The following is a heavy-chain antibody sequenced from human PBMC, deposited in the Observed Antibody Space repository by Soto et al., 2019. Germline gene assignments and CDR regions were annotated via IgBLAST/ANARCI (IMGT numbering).Heavy chain of an antibody. Sequence: SETLSLTCTVSGGSISSSPDWWGWVRQPPGKGLEWIGYIYCSGSTYYNPSLKSRVTISVDTSKNQFSLKLSSVTAADTAVYYCARVRSAAGSYYFDYWGQGTLVTVSS. D-gene: IGHD6-13*01. V-gene: IGHV4-39*07. CDR2: IYCSGST. CDR1: GGSISSSPDW. CDR3: ARVRSAAGSYYFDY. J-gene: IGHJ4*02.